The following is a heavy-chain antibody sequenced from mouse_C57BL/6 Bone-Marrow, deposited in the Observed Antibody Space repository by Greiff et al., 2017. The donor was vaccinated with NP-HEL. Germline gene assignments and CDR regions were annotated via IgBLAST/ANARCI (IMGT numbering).Heavy chain of an antibody. CDR2: IDPNSGGT. D-gene: IGHD1-1*01. J-gene: IGHJ1*03. CDR1: GYTFTSYW. Sequence: QVQLQQPGADLVKPGASVKLSCKASGYTFTSYWMHWVKQRPGRGLEWIGRIDPNSGGTKSNEKFKTKATLPVDKPSSTAYMQLSSLTSEDSAVYYCARDYYGSRGWYFDVWGTGTTVTVSS. V-gene: IGHV1-72*01. CDR3: ARDYYGSRGWYFDV.